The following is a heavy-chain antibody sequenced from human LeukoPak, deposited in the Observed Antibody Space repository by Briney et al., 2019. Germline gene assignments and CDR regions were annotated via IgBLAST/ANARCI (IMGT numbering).Heavy chain of an antibody. Sequence: GGSLRLSCAASGFTFSSYAMSWVRQAPGKGLEWVANIKEDGSEKYYVDSVKGRSTISRDNAKNSLYLQMNSLRAEATAVYFCARYNGGNTYYFDYWGQGTLVTVSS. J-gene: IGHJ4*02. CDR3: ARYNGGNTYYFDY. CDR2: IKEDGSEK. CDR1: GFTFSSYA. D-gene: IGHD4-23*01. V-gene: IGHV3-7*03.